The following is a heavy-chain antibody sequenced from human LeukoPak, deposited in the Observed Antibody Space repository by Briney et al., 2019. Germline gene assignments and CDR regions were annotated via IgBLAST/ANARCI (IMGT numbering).Heavy chain of an antibody. CDR1: GFTFDDYA. V-gene: IGHV3-9*01. D-gene: IGHD6-19*01. CDR3: VKDKLWLVTIHYFDY. J-gene: IGHJ4*02. CDR2: ISWNSGSI. Sequence: PGRSLRLSCAASGFTFDDYAMHWVRQAPGKGLEWVSGISWNSGSIGYADSVRGRFTISRDNAKNSLYLQMNSLRPEDTALYYCVKDKLWLVTIHYFDYWGQGTLVTVSS.